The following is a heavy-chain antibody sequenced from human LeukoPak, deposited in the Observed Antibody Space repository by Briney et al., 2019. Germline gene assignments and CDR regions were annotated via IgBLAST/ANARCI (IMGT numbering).Heavy chain of an antibody. J-gene: IGHJ3*02. Sequence: PSETLSLTCTVSGDSISSVGDYWNWLRQRPETGLEWSGYIYSSGPTYHNPSLKSRVSMSVDPSKNQFSLNLGSVTAADTAVYYCARGLNAQDDLDAFDIWGQGTVVTVSS. CDR3: ARGLNAQDDLDAFDI. CDR1: GDSISSVGDY. CDR2: IYSSGPT. V-gene: IGHV4-31*03. D-gene: IGHD1-1*01.